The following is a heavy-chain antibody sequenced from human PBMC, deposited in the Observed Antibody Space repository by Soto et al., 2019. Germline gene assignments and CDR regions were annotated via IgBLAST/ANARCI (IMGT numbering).Heavy chain of an antibody. Sequence: AGPTLVNPTQTLTLTCTFSWFSLTTSGVGVGWIRQPPGKALEWLALIYWNDDRRYSPSLKSRLTITKDTSKNQVVLTMTSMDPVDTATYYCAHRSGSSWSSTGRKTPHPFDPWGQGTLVTVSS. J-gene: IGHJ5*02. CDR1: WFSLTTSGVG. V-gene: IGHV2-5*01. D-gene: IGHD6-13*01. CDR2: IYWNDDR. CDR3: AHRSGSSWSSTGRKTPHPFDP.